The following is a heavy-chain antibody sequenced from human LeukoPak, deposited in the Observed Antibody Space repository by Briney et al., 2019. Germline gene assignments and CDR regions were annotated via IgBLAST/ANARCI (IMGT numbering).Heavy chain of an antibody. CDR3: ARAGQWLPLDY. J-gene: IGHJ4*02. CDR2: IYYSGST. CDR1: GGSISSGSYY. D-gene: IGHD6-19*01. Sequence: SETLSLTCTVSGGSISSGSYYWSWIRQHPGKGLEWIGYIYYSGSTYYNPSLKSRVTISVDTSKNQFSLKLSSVTAADTAVYYCARAGQWLPLDYWGQGTLVTVSS. V-gene: IGHV4-31*03.